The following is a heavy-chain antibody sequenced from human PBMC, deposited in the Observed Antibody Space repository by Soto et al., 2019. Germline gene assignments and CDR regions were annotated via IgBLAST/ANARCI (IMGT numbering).Heavy chain of an antibody. V-gene: IGHV4-59*01. CDR1: GNSISSEYY. J-gene: IGHJ4*02. CDR2: IHHSGST. D-gene: IGHD3-3*01. CDR3: ARGPLMTYYFFFKSRDRSYFVF. Sequence: SETLSLTCAVSGNSISSEYYWSWIRQPPGKGLEWIGYIHHSGSTNYNPSLKSRVTISVDTSKNQISLSVTSVTAADTALYYCARGPLMTYYFFFKSRDRSYFVFSCQ.